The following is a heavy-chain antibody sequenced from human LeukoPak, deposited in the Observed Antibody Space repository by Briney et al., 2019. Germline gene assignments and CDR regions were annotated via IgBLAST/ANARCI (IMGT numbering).Heavy chain of an antibody. CDR1: GYTFTSYG. J-gene: IGHJ4*02. CDR3: ARDSRRAKTGTTGSSDY. Sequence: GASVKVSCKASGYTFTSYGISWVRQAPGQGLEWMGWISAYNGNTNYAQKLQGRVTMTTDTSTSTAYMELRSLRSDDTAVYYCARDSRRAKTGTTGSSDYWGQGTLVTVSS. D-gene: IGHD1-7*01. CDR2: ISAYNGNT. V-gene: IGHV1-18*01.